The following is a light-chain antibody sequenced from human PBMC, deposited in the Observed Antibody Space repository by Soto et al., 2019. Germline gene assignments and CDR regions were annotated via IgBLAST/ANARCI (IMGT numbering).Light chain of an antibody. Sequence: EIVLTQSPATLSLSPGERATLSCRASQNIISNLAWYQQKPGQAPRLLIFFASTRVTGIPARFSGSGSGTEFTLTISSLQSEDFGVYYCQQYYSWPRGTFGQGTKVDIK. CDR1: QNIISN. CDR2: FAS. V-gene: IGKV3-15*01. CDR3: QQYYSWPRGT. J-gene: IGKJ1*01.